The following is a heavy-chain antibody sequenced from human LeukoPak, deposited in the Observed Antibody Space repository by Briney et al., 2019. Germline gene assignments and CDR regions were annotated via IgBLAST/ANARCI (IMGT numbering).Heavy chain of an antibody. D-gene: IGHD3-22*01. V-gene: IGHV1-46*01. J-gene: IGHJ4*02. CDR2: INPSGGSA. CDR3: ARESGGSSGYTFFGY. Sequence: ASVKVSCKASGYTFTSYYMHWVRQAPGQGLEWMGIINPSGGSASYAQKFQGRVTMTRDTSTSTVYMELSSLRSEDTAVYYCARESGGSSGYTFFGYWGQGTLVTVSS. CDR1: GYTFTSYY.